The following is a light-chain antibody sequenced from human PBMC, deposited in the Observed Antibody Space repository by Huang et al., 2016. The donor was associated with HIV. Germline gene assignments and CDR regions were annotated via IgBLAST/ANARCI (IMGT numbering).Light chain of an antibody. CDR1: QDIRNY. V-gene: IGKV1-33*01. CDR3: QQYDNDLYT. Sequence: DIQMTQSPSSVSAFVGDRVTITCQASQDIRNYLNWYQQKPGKAPKLLIYDASNLETGVPSRFNGSGSVTDFTFTISGLQPEDIATYFCQQYDNDLYTFGQGTNLEIK. J-gene: IGKJ2*01. CDR2: DAS.